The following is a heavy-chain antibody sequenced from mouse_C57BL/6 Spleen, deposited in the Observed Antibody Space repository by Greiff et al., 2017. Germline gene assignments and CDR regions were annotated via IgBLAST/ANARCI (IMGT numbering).Heavy chain of an antibody. V-gene: IGHV1-50*01. D-gene: IGHD1-1*02. CDR3: ARGVGESFAY. J-gene: IGHJ3*01. Sequence: VKLQQPGAELVKPGASVKLSCKASGYTFTSYWMQWVKQRPGQGLEWIGEIDPSDSYTNYNQKFKGKATLTVDTSSSTAYMQLSSLTSEDSAVYYCARGVGESFAYWGKGTLVTVSA. CDR2: IDPSDSYT. CDR1: GYTFTSYW.